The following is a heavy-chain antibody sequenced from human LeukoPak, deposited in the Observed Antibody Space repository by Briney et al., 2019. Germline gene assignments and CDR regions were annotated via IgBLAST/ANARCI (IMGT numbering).Heavy chain of an antibody. J-gene: IGHJ4*02. D-gene: IGHD6-19*01. V-gene: IGHV1-69*04. CDR1: GGTFSTYA. CDR2: IIPVLEMT. Sequence: SVKVSCKASGGTFSTYALGWVRQAPGKGLEWMGSIIPVLEMTNYAQKFQSGVTITADTSTDTALMELKTLTSEDTAVYYCARGPVAGTKGPETDYWGQGTLVTVSS. CDR3: ARGPVAGTKGPETDY.